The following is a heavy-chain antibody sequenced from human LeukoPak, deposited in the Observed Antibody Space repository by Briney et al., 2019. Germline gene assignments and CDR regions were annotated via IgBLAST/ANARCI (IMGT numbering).Heavy chain of an antibody. D-gene: IGHD3-3*01. Sequence: PGGSLRLSCAASGFTFSSYWMSWFRQAPGKGLEWVANIKQDGSEKYYVDSVKGRFTISRDNAKNSLYLQMNSLRAEDTAVYYCARVTTQDAFDIWGQGTMVTVSS. J-gene: IGHJ3*02. CDR1: GFTFSSYW. V-gene: IGHV3-7*01. CDR2: IKQDGSEK. CDR3: ARVTTQDAFDI.